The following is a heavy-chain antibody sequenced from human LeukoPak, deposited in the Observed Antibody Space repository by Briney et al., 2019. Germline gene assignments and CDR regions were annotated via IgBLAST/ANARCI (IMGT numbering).Heavy chain of an antibody. V-gene: IGHV1-2*02. D-gene: IGHD1-26*01. CDR1: GYTFTSYD. CDR2: IDPNSGGT. J-gene: IGHJ4*02. CDR3: AKDLGSGSYQPSDY. Sequence: ASVKVSCKASGYTFTSYDINWVRQAPGQGLEWMGWIDPNSGGTNYAQRFQGRVTMTRDTSISTVYMELSSLRSDDTAVYYCAKDLGSGSYQPSDYWGQGTLVTVSS.